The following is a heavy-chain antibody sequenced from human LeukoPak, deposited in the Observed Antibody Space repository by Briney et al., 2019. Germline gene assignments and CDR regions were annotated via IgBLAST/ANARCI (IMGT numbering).Heavy chain of an antibody. CDR3: AKGYDYAYEY. D-gene: IGHD5-18*01. J-gene: IGHJ4*02. CDR2: IYSGGST. V-gene: IGHV3-53*01. Sequence: GGSLRLSCAASGFTVSSSYMSWVRQAPGKGLEWVSLIYSGGSTYYAASVKGRFTISRDNSKNTLYLQMNSLRPEDTAVYYCAKGYDYAYEYWGQGTLVTVSS. CDR1: GFTVSSSY.